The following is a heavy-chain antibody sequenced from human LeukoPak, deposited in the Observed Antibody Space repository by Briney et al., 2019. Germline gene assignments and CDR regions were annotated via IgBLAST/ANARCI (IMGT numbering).Heavy chain of an antibody. CDR1: GGSISSYY. CDR2: IYYSGST. Sequence: SETLSLTCTVSGGSISSYYWSWIRQPPGKGLEWIGYIYYSGSTNYNPSLKSRVTISVDTSKNQFSLELSSVTAADTAVYYCARDPGGGATTFDYWGQGTLVTVSS. J-gene: IGHJ4*02. D-gene: IGHD1-26*01. CDR3: ARDPGGGATTFDY. V-gene: IGHV4-59*01.